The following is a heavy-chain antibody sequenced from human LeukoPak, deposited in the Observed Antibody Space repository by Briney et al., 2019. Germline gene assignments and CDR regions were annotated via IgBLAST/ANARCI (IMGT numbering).Heavy chain of an antibody. CDR1: GDSISSSSYY. D-gene: IGHD3-22*01. J-gene: IGHJ5*02. CDR3: ARHIPSKIVVTRFHWFDP. Sequence: SETLSLTCTVSGDSISSSSYYWGWIRQPPRKGLEWIGSIFYSGSTYYSPSLKSRVTISVDTSKNQFSLKLSSATAADTAVYYCARHIPSKIVVTRFHWFDPWGQGTLVTVSS. V-gene: IGHV4-39*01. CDR2: IFYSGST.